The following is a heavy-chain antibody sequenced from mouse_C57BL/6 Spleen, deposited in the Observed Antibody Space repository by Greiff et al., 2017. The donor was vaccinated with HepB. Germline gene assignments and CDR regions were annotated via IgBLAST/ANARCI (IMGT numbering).Heavy chain of an antibody. V-gene: IGHV14-2*01. CDR2: IDPEDGET. CDR3: ASDITTVVTYYFDY. J-gene: IGHJ2*01. Sequence: EVHLVESGAELVKPGASVKLSCTASGFNIKDYYMHWVKQRTEQGLEWIGRIDPEDGETKYAPKFQGKATITADTSSNTAYLQLSSLTSEDTAVYYCASDITTVVTYYFDYWGQGTTLTVSS. D-gene: IGHD1-1*01. CDR1: GFNIKDYY.